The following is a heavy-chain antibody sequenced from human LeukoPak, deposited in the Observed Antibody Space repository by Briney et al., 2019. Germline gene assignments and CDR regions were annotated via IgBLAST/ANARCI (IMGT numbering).Heavy chain of an antibody. V-gene: IGHV1-2*02. J-gene: IGHJ4*02. D-gene: IGHD5-24*01. CDR2: INPNSGGT. CDR1: GYTFTGYY. Sequence: ASVKVSCKASGYTFTGYYMHWVRQAPGQGLEWMGWINPNSGGTNYAQKFQGRVTMTRDTSISTAYMELSRLRSDDTAVYYCARGKGVLRWLQSESFDYWGQGTLVTVSS. CDR3: ARGKGVLRWLQSESFDY.